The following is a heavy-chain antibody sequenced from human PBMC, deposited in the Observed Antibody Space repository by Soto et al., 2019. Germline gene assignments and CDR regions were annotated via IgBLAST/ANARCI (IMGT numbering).Heavy chain of an antibody. CDR3: ARQAARNYIDS. CDR1: GFTFSDYS. Sequence: GGSLRLSCVASGFTFSDYSMSWRRQAPGKGLEWLAFIDSRGRTLSYADSVRGRFTISRDNAENSVYLQMDSLRADDTAVYYCARQAARNYIDSWGQGNSVTVSS. V-gene: IGHV3-11*01. J-gene: IGHJ4*02. D-gene: IGHD6-6*01. CDR2: IDSRGRTL.